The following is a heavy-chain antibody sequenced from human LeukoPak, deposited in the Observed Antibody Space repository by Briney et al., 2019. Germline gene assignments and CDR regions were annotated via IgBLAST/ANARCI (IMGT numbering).Heavy chain of an antibody. CDR2: TGSTGVST. Sequence: GGSLRLSCAASGFTFSSYAMNWVRKAPGKGLEWVSGTGSTGVSTFYADSVKGRFTVSRDNSKNTLSLQMNSLRAEDTAVYYCAKDPGVVPAHYFDYWGQGTLVTVSS. CDR1: GFTFSSYA. CDR3: AKDPGVVPAHYFDY. J-gene: IGHJ4*02. D-gene: IGHD2-2*01. V-gene: IGHV3-23*01.